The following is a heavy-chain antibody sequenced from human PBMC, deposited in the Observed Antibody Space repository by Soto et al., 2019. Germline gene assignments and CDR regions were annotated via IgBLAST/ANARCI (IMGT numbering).Heavy chain of an antibody. CDR2: ISNSGST. V-gene: IGHV4-30-4*01. Sequence: SETLSLTCTGSGGSVTSDEDYWTWIRQSPGKGLEWIGYISNSGSTGYNPSLKTRLSMSVDRSKNQFTLRLTSVTAADTAVYFCATESGSTYGYFDHWGQGTQVTVSS. D-gene: IGHD5-18*01. CDR1: GGSVTSDEDY. CDR3: ATESGSTYGYFDH. J-gene: IGHJ4*02.